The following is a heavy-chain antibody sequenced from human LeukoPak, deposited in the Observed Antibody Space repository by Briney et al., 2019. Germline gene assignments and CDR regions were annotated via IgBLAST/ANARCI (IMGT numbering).Heavy chain of an antibody. CDR3: AKGSGVSCYNAFDI. Sequence: GGSLRLSCAASGFTFSSYGMHWVRQAPGKGLEWVAVIWYDGSNKYYADSVKGRFTISRDNSKNTLYLQMNSLRAEDTAVYYCAKGSGVSCYNAFDIWGQGTMVTVSS. V-gene: IGHV3-33*06. CDR1: GFTFSSYG. CDR2: IWYDGSNK. D-gene: IGHD2-15*01. J-gene: IGHJ3*02.